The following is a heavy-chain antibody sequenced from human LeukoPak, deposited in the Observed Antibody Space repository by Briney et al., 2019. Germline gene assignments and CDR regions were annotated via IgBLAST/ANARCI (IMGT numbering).Heavy chain of an antibody. CDR3: ARDVSASGDQLDD. D-gene: IGHD2-2*01. CDR2: IGISGDNT. J-gene: IGHJ4*02. Sequence: GGSLRLSCAASGFTFSNYAMTWVRQAPGKGLEWVSSIGISGDNTYYADSVKGRFTMSRDNSKNTLYLQMNALRAEDTAMYYCARDVSASGDQLDDWGQGTPVTVSS. CDR1: GFTFSNYA. V-gene: IGHV3-23*01.